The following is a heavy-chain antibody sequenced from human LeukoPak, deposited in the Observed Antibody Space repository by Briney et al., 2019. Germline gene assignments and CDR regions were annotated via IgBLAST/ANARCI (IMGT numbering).Heavy chain of an antibody. Sequence: SVKVSCKASGGTFSSYAISWVRQAPGQGLEWMGGIIPIFGTANYAQKFQGRVTITADESTSTAYMELSSLRSEDTAVYYCARPRWLEDPTFDYWGQGTLVTVSS. CDR2: IIPIFGTA. J-gene: IGHJ4*02. D-gene: IGHD3-10*01. CDR3: ARPRWLEDPTFDY. CDR1: GGTFSSYA. V-gene: IGHV1-69*13.